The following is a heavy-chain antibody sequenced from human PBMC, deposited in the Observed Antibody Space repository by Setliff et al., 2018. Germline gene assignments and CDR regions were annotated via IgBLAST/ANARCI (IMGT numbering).Heavy chain of an antibody. V-gene: IGHV4-39*07. D-gene: IGHD3-3*01. CDR2: INHSGST. J-gene: IGHJ4*02. Sequence: SETLSLTCTVSGDSISSSTYHWGWIRQSSGKGLEWIGEINHSGSTNYNPSLKSRLTISVDASTNQFSLKLYSVTAADTAVYYCRYWSGYYNNDYWGQGTLVTVSS. CDR3: RYWSGYYNNDY. CDR1: GDSISSSTYH.